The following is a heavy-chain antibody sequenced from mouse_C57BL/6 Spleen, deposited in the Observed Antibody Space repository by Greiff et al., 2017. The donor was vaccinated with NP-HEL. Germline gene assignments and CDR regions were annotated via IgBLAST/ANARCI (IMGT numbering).Heavy chain of an antibody. V-gene: IGHV1-55*01. J-gene: IGHJ4*01. Sequence: VQLQQPGAELVKPGASVKMSCKASGYTFTSYWITWVKQRPGQGLEWIGDIYPGSGSTNYNEKFKSKATLTVDTSSSTAYMQLSSLTSEDSAVYYCARYEGYYYGSSSWYAMDYWGQGTSVTVSS. D-gene: IGHD1-1*01. CDR3: ARYEGYYYGSSSWYAMDY. CDR1: GYTFTSYW. CDR2: IYPGSGST.